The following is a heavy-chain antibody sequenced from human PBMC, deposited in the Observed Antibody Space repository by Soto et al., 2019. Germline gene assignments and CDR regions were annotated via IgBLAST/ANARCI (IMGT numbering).Heavy chain of an antibody. CDR2: IIPILGIA. CDR1: GGTFSSYT. D-gene: IGHD6-13*01. CDR3: ARDLAAAGYYYYYGMDV. J-gene: IGHJ6*02. Sequence: AASVKVSCKASGGTFSSYTISWVRQAPGQGLEWMGRIIPILGIANYAQKFQGRVTITADKSTSTAYMELSSLRSEDTAVYYCARDLAAAGYYYYYGMDVWGQGTTVTVSS. V-gene: IGHV1-69*04.